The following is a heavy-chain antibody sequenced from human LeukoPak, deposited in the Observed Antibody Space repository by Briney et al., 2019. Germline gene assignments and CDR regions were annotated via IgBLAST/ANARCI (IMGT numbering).Heavy chain of an antibody. V-gene: IGHV4-59*02. Sequence: SETLSPTRTVSGGSVSSDYCSWIRQSPGTGLEWIGYIYYPTTTNYNPSLKSRVTMSLDTSKNHFSLDLTSVTGADTAVYFCATGHSTGWFDDWSKGTLVTVSS. CDR1: GGSVSSDY. CDR2: IYYPTTT. D-gene: IGHD2-8*02. J-gene: IGHJ4*02. CDR3: ATGHSTGWFDD.